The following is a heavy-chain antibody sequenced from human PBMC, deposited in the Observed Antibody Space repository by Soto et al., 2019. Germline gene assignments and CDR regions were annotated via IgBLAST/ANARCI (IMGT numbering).Heavy chain of an antibody. Sequence: GGGLRRAWEVAGFTFSRYKMMCVRQAPGKGLECIAYISSSGSTTEHADSVKGRFTVSRDNAKNSLYLEMNSLRVEDSGIYYCAREENYYESSGYAGRYFEYWRQGARVIVSS. J-gene: IGHJ4*02. D-gene: IGHD3-22*01. CDR3: AREENYYESSGYAGRYFEY. CDR1: GFTFSRYK. CDR2: ISSSGSTT. V-gene: IGHV3-48*03.